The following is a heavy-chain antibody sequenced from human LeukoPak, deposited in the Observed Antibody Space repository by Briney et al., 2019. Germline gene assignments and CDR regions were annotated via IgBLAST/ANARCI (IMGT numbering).Heavy chain of an antibody. CDR1: GGSISSSSYY. CDR3: ASLTTVTTLPYFDY. J-gene: IGHJ4*02. Sequence: SETLSLTCTVSGGSISSSSYYWGWIRQPPGKGLEWIGSIYYSGSTYYNPSLKSRVTISVDTSKNQFSLKLSSVTAADTAVYYCASLTTVTTLPYFDYWGQGTLVTVSS. D-gene: IGHD4-11*01. CDR2: IYYSGST. V-gene: IGHV4-39*01.